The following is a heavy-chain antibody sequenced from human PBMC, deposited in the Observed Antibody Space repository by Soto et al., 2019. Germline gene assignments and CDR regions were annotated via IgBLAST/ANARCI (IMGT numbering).Heavy chain of an antibody. CDR1: GFTFSDYY. D-gene: IGHD6-6*01. CDR2: ISSSSSYT. V-gene: IGHV3-11*06. Sequence: GGSLRLSCAASGFTFSDYYMSWIRQTPGKGLEWVSYISSSSSYTNYADSVKGRFTISRDNAKNSLYLQMKSLRAEDTAVYYCARESSSLYIGYWGQGTLVTVSS. J-gene: IGHJ4*02. CDR3: ARESSSLYIGY.